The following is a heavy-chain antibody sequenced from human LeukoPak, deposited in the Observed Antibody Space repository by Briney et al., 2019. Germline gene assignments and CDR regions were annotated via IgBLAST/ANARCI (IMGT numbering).Heavy chain of an antibody. J-gene: IGHJ4*02. V-gene: IGHV1-2*02. D-gene: IGHD1-20*01. CDR1: GYTFTSYY. Sequence: ASVKVSCKASGYTFTSYYMHWVRQAPGQGLEWMGWINPNSGGTNYAQKFQGRVTMTRDTSISTAYMELSRLRSDDTAVYYCARAGYNWNDDLDYWGQGTLVTVSS. CDR2: INPNSGGT. CDR3: ARAGYNWNDDLDY.